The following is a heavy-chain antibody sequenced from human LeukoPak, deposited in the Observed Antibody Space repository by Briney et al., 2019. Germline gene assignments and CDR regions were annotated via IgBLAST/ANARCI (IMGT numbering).Heavy chain of an antibody. CDR3: ATPTPYDSSGYIPLDY. Sequence: ASVKVSCKVSGYTLTELSMHWVRQAPGKGLEWMGGFDPEDGETIYAQKFQGRVTMTEDTSTDTAYMELSSLRSEDTAVYYCATPTPYDSSGYIPLDYWGQGTLVTVSS. D-gene: IGHD3-22*01. CDR2: FDPEDGET. CDR1: GYTLTELS. V-gene: IGHV1-24*01. J-gene: IGHJ4*02.